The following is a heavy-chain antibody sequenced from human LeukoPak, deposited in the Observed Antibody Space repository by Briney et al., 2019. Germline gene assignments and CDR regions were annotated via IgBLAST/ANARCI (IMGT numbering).Heavy chain of an antibody. CDR2: ISGSGSNT. Sequence: GGSLRLSCAASGFTFSNYAMTWVRQAPGKGLEWVSVISGSGSNTDYADSVRGRFTISRDNSKNTLSLQMNSLRVEDTAVYYCAKIGVSGSTGNWFDPWGQGTLVTVSS. J-gene: IGHJ5*02. CDR3: AKIGVSGSTGNWFDP. CDR1: GFTFSNYA. D-gene: IGHD3-10*01. V-gene: IGHV3-23*01.